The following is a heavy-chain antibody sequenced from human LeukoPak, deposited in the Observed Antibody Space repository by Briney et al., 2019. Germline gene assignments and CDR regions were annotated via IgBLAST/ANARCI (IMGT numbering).Heavy chain of an antibody. CDR2: IRQDGDEK. V-gene: IGHV3-7*01. D-gene: IGHD2-8*02. CDR3: ARVRTEWYIDL. J-gene: IGHJ2*01. CDR1: GFIFNSHW. Sequence: GGSLRLSCAGSGFIFNSHWMTWVRQAPGMGLEWVGNIRQDGDEKFYADPVRGRFTISRDNAKNSLYLHLNSLRAEDTAIYCARVRTEWYIDLWGRGTLVTVSP.